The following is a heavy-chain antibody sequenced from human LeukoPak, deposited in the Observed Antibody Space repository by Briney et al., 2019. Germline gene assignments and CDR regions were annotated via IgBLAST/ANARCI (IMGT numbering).Heavy chain of an antibody. CDR1: GYTFTSYA. V-gene: IGHV1-3*01. CDR2: INAGNGNT. Sequence: ASVKVSCKASGYTFTSYAMHWVRQAPGQRLEWMGWINAGNGNTKYSQKFQGRVTITRDTSASIAYMELSSLRSEDTAVYYCARSPYDTATPLDYWGQGTLVTVSS. CDR3: ARSPYDTATPLDY. D-gene: IGHD5-18*01. J-gene: IGHJ4*02.